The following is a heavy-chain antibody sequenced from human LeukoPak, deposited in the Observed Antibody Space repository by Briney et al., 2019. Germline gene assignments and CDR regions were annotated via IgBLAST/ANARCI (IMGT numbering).Heavy chain of an antibody. CDR2: IYHSGST. Sequence: SETLSLTCAVSGYSISSGYYWGWIRQPPGKGLEWIGGIYHSGSTYYNPSLKSRVTISVDTSKNQLSLKLSSVTAADTAVYYCARRLYSGGYQEDYWGQGTLVTVSS. CDR1: GYSISSGYY. V-gene: IGHV4-38-2*01. D-gene: IGHD1-26*01. J-gene: IGHJ4*02. CDR3: ARRLYSGGYQEDY.